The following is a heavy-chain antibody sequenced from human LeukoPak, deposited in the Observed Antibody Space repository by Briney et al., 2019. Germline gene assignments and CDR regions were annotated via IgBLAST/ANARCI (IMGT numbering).Heavy chain of an antibody. V-gene: IGHV3-66*03. CDR2: IYSSGNT. CDR3: AKEHNDYGDYVGSRYHYYMDV. D-gene: IGHD4-17*01. J-gene: IGHJ6*03. CDR1: GFTVNSNY. Sequence: GGSLRLSCAASGFTVNSNYMTWVRQAPGKGLEWVSVIYSSGNTYYSDSVRGRFTISRDNSKNTLYLQMNSLRGEDTAVYYCAKEHNDYGDYVGSRYHYYMDVWGKGTTVTVS.